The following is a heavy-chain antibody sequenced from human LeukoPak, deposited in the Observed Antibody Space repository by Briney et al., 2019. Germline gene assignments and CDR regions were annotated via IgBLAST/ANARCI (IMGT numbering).Heavy chain of an antibody. D-gene: IGHD6-19*01. V-gene: IGHV1-69*05. CDR1: GGTFSSYA. CDR2: IIPIFGTA. Sequence: SVKVSCKASGGTFSSYAISWVRQAPGQGLEWMGGIIPIFGTANYAQKFQGRVTMTRDTSTSTVYMELSSLRSEDTAVYYCARFAVHRRITVAGQFGLDYWGQGTLVSLSS. CDR3: ARFAVHRRITVAGQFGLDY. J-gene: IGHJ4*02.